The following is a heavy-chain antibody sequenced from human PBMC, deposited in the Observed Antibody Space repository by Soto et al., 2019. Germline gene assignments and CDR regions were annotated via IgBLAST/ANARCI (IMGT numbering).Heavy chain of an antibody. CDR1: GGSVSIGSYY. V-gene: IGHV4-61*01. D-gene: IGHD3-22*01. CDR3: ARYHYESSSNHRWFDP. CDR2: IYYSGST. Sequence: SETLSLTCTVSGGSVSIGSYYWSCIRQPPGKGLEWIGYIYYSGSTNYNPSLKSRVTISVDTSKNQFSLKLTSVTAADTAVYYCARYHYESSSNHRWFDPWGQGILVTVSS. J-gene: IGHJ5*02.